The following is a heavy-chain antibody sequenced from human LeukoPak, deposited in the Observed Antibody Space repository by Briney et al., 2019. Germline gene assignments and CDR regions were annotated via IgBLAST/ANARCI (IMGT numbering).Heavy chain of an antibody. CDR2: IYPGDSDT. CDR1: GYSFTSYW. J-gene: IGHJ3*02. Sequence: GESLKISCKGSGYSFTSYWIGWVRQMPGQGLEWMGIIYPGDSDTSYSPSFQGQVTISADKSISTAYLQWSSLKASDTAMYYCARSAALQRTEAGTRFWMYYYDSSGSPGAFDIWGQGTMVTVSS. D-gene: IGHD3-22*01. V-gene: IGHV5-51*01. CDR3: ARSAALQRTEAGTRFWMYYYDSSGSPGAFDI.